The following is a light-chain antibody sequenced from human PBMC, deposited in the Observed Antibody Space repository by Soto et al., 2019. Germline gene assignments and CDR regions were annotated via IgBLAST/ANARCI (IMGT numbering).Light chain of an antibody. Sequence: EIVLTQSPATLSESPGERATLSCRASQSVSTNLAWYQQKPGQAPSLLIYGASTRATGGPAGFSGSGSGTEFTLTISSLQSEDFAVYYCQQYNDWPHTFGQGTKLEIK. V-gene: IGKV3-15*01. J-gene: IGKJ2*01. CDR1: QSVSTN. CDR2: GAS. CDR3: QQYNDWPHT.